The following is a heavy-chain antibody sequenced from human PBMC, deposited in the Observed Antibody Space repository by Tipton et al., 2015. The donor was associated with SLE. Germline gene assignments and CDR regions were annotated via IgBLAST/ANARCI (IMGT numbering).Heavy chain of an antibody. Sequence: VKPSQTLSLTCAISGDSVSSNSAAWNWIRQPPGKGLEWIGYIYYSGSTYYNPSLKSRVIISVDTSKNQFSLKLSSVTAADTAVYYCARCGGRFKYFDLWGRGTLVTVSS. CDR2: IYYSGST. CDR1: GDSVSSNSAA. J-gene: IGHJ2*01. D-gene: IGHD2-21*01. CDR3: ARCGGRFKYFDL. V-gene: IGHV4-30-4*08.